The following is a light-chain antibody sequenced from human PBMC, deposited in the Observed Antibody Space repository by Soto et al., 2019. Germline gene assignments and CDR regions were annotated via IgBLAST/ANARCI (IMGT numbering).Light chain of an antibody. CDR3: QQYNNYPT. CDR2: DAS. J-gene: IGKJ1*01. V-gene: IGKV1-5*01. CDR1: QSISSW. Sequence: DLQMTQSPSTLSASVGDRVIITCRASQSISSWLAWYQQRPGKAPKLLIYDASSLESGVPSRFSGRGSGTEFTLTISSLQPDDFATYYCQQYNNYPTFGQGTKVDI.